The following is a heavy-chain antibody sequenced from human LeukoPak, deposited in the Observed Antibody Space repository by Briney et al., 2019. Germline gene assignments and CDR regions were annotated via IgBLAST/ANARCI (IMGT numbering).Heavy chain of an antibody. CDR3: ARGVGATSHWFDP. Sequence: SVKVSCKASGGTFSSYTISWVRQAPGQGLEWMGRIIPILGIANYAQKFQGRVTITADKSTSTAYMELSSLKSEDTAVYYCARGVGATSHWFDPWGQGTLVTVSS. CDR2: IIPILGIA. D-gene: IGHD1-26*01. V-gene: IGHV1-69*02. CDR1: GGTFSSYT. J-gene: IGHJ5*02.